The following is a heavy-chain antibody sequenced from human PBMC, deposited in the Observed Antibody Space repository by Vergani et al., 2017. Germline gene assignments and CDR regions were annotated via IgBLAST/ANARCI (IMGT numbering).Heavy chain of an antibody. CDR1: GFSFSGYW. Sequence: LVESGGGLVQPGGSLRLSCEGSGFSFSGYWMHWVRQSPEKGLVWVSRIKSDGSITNYADSVKGRFTISRDNSKNTLYLQMNSLRAEDTAVYYCAKKYSSGWQPDFDYWGQGTLVTVSS. CDR2: IKSDGSIT. D-gene: IGHD6-19*01. J-gene: IGHJ4*02. V-gene: IGHV3-74*02. CDR3: AKKYSSGWQPDFDY.